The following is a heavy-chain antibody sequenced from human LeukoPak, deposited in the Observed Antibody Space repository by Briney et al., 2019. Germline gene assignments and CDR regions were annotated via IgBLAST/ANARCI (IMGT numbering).Heavy chain of an antibody. CDR1: GFTVSSNY. D-gene: IGHD3-3*01. J-gene: IGHJ6*02. CDR3: ASNYDFWSGSYYYYYGMDV. CDR2: IYSGGST. Sequence: GGSLRLSCAASGFTVSSNYMSWVRQAPGKGLEWVSVIYSGGSTYYADSVKGRFTISRDNSKNTLYLQMNSLRAEDTAVYYCASNYDFWSGSYYYYYGMDVWGQGTTVTVSS. V-gene: IGHV3-66*01.